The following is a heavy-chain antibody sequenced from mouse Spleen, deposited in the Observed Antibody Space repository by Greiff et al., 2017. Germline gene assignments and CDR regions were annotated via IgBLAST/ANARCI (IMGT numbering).Heavy chain of an antibody. D-gene: IGHD3-1*01. J-gene: IGHJ2*01. V-gene: IGHV5-9*04. CDR3: ARHGSSGYDY. CDR1: GFTFSSYA. Sequence: EVKLVESGGGLVKLGGSLKLSCAASGFTFSSYAMSWVRQTPEKRLEWVATISSGGGNTYYPDSVKGRFTISRDNAKNTLYLQMSSLKSEDTAMYYCARHGSSGYDYWGQGTTLTVPS. CDR2: ISSGGGNT.